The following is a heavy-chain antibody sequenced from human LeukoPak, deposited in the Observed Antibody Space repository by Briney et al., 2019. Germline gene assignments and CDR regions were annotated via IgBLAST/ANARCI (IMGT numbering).Heavy chain of an antibody. V-gene: IGHV3-48*02. CDR2: VSVSGAT. D-gene: IGHD2-21*01. J-gene: IGHJ3*02. CDR3: VRDHLWAFDI. Sequence: GGSLRLSRAASGFIFSSYTMNWVRQAPGKGLEWISFVSVSGATDSPDSVKGRFTISRDNVRNSLYLQMNSLRDDDTAVYYCVRDHLWAFDICGQGTMVPVSS. CDR1: GFIFSSYT.